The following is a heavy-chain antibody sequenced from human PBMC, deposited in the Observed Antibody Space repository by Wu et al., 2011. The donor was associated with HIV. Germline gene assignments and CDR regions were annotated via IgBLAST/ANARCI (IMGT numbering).Heavy chain of an antibody. J-gene: IGHJ5*02. Sequence: QVQLVQSGAEVKKPGASVKVSCKASGYTFTSYYMHWVRQAPGQGLEWMGWINPNSGGTNYAQKFQGRVTMTRDTSISTAYMELSRLRSDDTAVYYCAREDRITMIVVGFDPWGQGTLVTVSS. D-gene: IGHD3-22*01. CDR1: GYTFTSYY. CDR3: AREDRITMIVVGFDP. CDR2: INPNSGGT. V-gene: IGHV1-2*02.